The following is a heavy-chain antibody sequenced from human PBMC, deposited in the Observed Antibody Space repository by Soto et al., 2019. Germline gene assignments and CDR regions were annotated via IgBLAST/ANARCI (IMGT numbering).Heavy chain of an antibody. Sequence: PGGSLRLSCAASGFTFSSYGMHWVRQAPGKGLEWVAVIWYDGSNKYYAGSVKGRFTISRDNSKNTLYLQMNSLRAEDTAVYYCARVGGSSWYYFDYWGQGTLVTVSS. CDR3: ARVGGSSWYYFDY. D-gene: IGHD6-13*01. CDR2: IWYDGSNK. V-gene: IGHV3-33*01. J-gene: IGHJ4*02. CDR1: GFTFSSYG.